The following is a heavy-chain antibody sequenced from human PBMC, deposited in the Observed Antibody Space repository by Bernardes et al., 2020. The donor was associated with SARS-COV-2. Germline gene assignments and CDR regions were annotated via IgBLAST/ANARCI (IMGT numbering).Heavy chain of an antibody. J-gene: IGHJ6*02. D-gene: IGHD3-10*01. V-gene: IGHV3-66*01. CDR1: GLTVSDNY. CDR3: ASVMATWDRGLFSNTYYFYGMDV. CDR2: MYSGGST. Sequence: VSLRLSCAASGLTVSDNYMTWVRQAPGKGLEWVALMYSGGSTYYADSVNGRFTVSRDNSKNTLYLQMNSLRAEDTAVYYCASVMATWDRGLFSNTYYFYGMDVWGQGTTVTVSS.